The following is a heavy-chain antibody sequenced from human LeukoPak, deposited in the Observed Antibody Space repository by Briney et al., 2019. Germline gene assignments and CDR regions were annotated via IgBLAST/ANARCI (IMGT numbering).Heavy chain of an antibody. CDR2: ISGSGGST. CDR3: AKPWSSGGYPDY. J-gene: IGHJ4*02. Sequence: PGGSLRLSCAASGFTFSTYAMSWVRQAQGKGLEWVSGISGSGGSTYYADSVKGRFTISRDNSKNTLYLQMNSLRAEDTAVYYCAKPWSSGGYPDYWGQGTLVTVSS. CDR1: GFTFSTYA. V-gene: IGHV3-23*01. D-gene: IGHD1-26*01.